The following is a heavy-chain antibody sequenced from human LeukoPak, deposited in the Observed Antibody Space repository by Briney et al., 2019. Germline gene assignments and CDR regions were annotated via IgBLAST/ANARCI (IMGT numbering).Heavy chain of an antibody. J-gene: IGHJ3*02. CDR3: ARVRSSYYYESSGYXHYDAFDI. D-gene: IGHD3-22*01. CDR1: GFSFSPYS. Sequence: QSGGSLRLSCAASGFSFSPYSMNWLRQAPGKGLEWVSYIDSSSGTIYYADSVRGRFTISGDNAKNSLYLQMNSLRAEDTAVYYCARVRSSYYYESSGYXHYDAFDIWGQGTMVTVSS. V-gene: IGHV3-48*01. CDR2: IDSSSGTI.